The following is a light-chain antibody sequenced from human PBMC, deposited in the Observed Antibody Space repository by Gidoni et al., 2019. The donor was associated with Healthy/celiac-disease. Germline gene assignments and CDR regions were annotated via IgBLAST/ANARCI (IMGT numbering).Light chain of an antibody. Sequence: SSELTQDPAVSVALGQTVRITCQGYSLRSYYASWYPQKPGQAPVLVIYGKNNRPSGIPDRFSDSSSGNTASLTITGAQAEDEADYYCNSRDSSGNHVFGTGTKVTVL. V-gene: IGLV3-19*01. CDR2: GKN. CDR1: SLRSYY. CDR3: NSRDSSGNHV. J-gene: IGLJ1*01.